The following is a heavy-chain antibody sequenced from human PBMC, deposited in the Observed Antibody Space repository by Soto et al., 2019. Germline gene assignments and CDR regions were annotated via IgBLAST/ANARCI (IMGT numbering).Heavy chain of an antibody. CDR1: GYTFTSYG. CDR2: ISAYNGNT. J-gene: IGHJ5*02. D-gene: IGHD6-13*01. Sequence: ASVKVSCKASGYTFTSYGISWVRQAPGQGLEWMGWISAYNGNTNYAQKLQGRVTMTTDTSTSTAHMELRSLRSDDTAVYYCARRHSSWYIWGFDPWGQGTLVTVSS. CDR3: ARRHSSWYIWGFDP. V-gene: IGHV1-18*01.